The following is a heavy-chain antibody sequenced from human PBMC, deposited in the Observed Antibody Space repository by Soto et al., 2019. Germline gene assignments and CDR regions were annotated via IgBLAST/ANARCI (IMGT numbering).Heavy chain of an antibody. D-gene: IGHD5-18*01. CDR1: GFTFSSNA. CDR2: ISGSGSTT. CDR3: AKDPGYSYGFLFADC. V-gene: IGHV3-23*01. Sequence: EVQLLESGGGLVQPGGSLRLSCAASGFTFSSNAMTWVRQAPGGGLEWVSAISGSGSTTYYSDSVKGRFTISRDNSRNTLYLQMNSLRAEDTAVYYCAKDPGYSYGFLFADCWGQGTLVTVSS. J-gene: IGHJ4*02.